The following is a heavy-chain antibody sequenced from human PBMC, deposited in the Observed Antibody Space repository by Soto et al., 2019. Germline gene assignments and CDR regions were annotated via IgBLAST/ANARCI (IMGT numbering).Heavy chain of an antibody. J-gene: IGHJ5*02. CDR3: AHKTPGIEASGKYNWFDP. CDR2: IYWDDDK. Sequence: QITLKESGPTLVKPTQTLTLTCTFSGFSLSTSGVGVGCIRQPPGKALEWLALIYWDDDKRYSPYLKNKLHITKDTSKTQEDSKKANKDPVDPAIYYRAHKTPGIEASGKYNWFDPWGQGDLVTVS. CDR1: GFSLSTSGVG. V-gene: IGHV2-5*02. D-gene: IGHD6-13*01.